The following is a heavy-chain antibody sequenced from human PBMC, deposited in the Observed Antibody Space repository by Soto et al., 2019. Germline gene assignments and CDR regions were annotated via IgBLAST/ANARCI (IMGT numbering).Heavy chain of an antibody. D-gene: IGHD3-3*01. CDR1: GFTFSSYS. J-gene: IGHJ6*02. V-gene: IGHV3-48*01. CDR3: ASPSPLYYDFWSGPYYGMDV. Sequence: PGGSLRLSCAASGFTFSSYSMNWVRQAPGKGLECVSYISSSSSTIYYADSVKGRFTISRDNSKNTLYLQMNSLRAEDTAVYYCASPSPLYYDFWSGPYYGMDVWGQGTTVTVSS. CDR2: ISSSSSTI.